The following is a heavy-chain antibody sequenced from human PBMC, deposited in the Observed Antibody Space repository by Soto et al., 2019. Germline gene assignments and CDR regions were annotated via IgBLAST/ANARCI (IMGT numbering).Heavy chain of an antibody. V-gene: IGHV4-59*12. CDR3: ARSEYSGYEPFDY. D-gene: IGHD5-12*01. Sequence: SETLSLTCTVSGGSISSYYWSWIRQPPGKGLEWIGYIYYSGSTNYNPSLKSRVTISVDTSKNQFSLKLSSVTAADTAVYYCARSEYSGYEPFDYWGQGTLVTVSS. CDR1: GGSISSYY. J-gene: IGHJ4*02. CDR2: IYYSGST.